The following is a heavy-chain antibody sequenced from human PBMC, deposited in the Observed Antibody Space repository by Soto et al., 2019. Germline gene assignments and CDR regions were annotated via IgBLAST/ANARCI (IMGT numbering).Heavy chain of an antibody. CDR2: IYYSGST. V-gene: IGHV4-39*01. CDR1: GGSISSSSYY. Sequence: QLQLQESGPGLVKPSETLSLTCTVSGGSISSSSYYWGWIRQPPGKGLEWIGSIYYSGSTYYNPSLKSRVTISVDTSKNQFSLKLSSVTAADTAVYYCASPTGHYYYGMDVWGQGTTVTVSS. J-gene: IGHJ6*02. CDR3: ASPTGHYYYGMDV.